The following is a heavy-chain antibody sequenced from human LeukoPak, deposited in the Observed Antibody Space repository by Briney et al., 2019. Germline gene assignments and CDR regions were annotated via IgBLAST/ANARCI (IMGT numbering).Heavy chain of an antibody. V-gene: IGHV3-23*01. J-gene: IGHJ4*02. D-gene: IGHD2-15*01. CDR2: ISGSGRTT. Sequence: RSGGSLRLSRSATGLTAVAFTFGRGRHAPGEGLQWVSVISGSGRTTEYADPVRGRFTISRDNSKNTLSLQMNSLTVEDTAIFYCEEDVVVRSFFDFWGQGTLITVSS. CDR3: EEDVVVRSFFDF. CDR1: GLTAVAFT.